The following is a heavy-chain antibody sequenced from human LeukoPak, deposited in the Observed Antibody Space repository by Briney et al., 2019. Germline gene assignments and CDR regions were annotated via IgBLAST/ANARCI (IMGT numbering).Heavy chain of an antibody. CDR2: INHSGST. CDR1: GGSFSGYY. J-gene: IGHJ6*03. CDR3: ARRSGSYYYYYYMDV. D-gene: IGHD3-10*01. V-gene: IGHV4-34*01. Sequence: PSETLSLTCAVYGGSFSGYYWSWIRQPPGKGLEWMGEINHSGSTNYNPSLKSRVTISVDTSKNQFSLKLSSVTAADTAVYYCARRSGSYYYYYYMDVWGKGTTVTISS.